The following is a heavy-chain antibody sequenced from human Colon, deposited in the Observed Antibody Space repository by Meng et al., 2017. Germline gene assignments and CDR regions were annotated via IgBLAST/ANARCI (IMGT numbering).Heavy chain of an antibody. J-gene: IGHJ4*02. Sequence: QLEESGGGLVKPGGSLRLSCAASGFTFTTAWMTWVRRTPGRGLEWVGRIKSNNDGGTTDYAAPVKGRFTISRDDSKSTLYLQMNSLKIEDTAMYYCGTDIYDWGQGTLVTVSS. V-gene: IGHV3-15*01. D-gene: IGHD2/OR15-2a*01. CDR1: GFTFTTAW. CDR2: IKSNNDGGTT. CDR3: GTDIYD.